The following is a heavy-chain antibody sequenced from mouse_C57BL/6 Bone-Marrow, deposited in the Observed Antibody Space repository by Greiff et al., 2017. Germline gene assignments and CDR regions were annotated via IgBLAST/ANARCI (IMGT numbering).Heavy chain of an antibody. J-gene: IGHJ1*03. CDR3: ARPLYRAWDFDV. CDR2: IDPSDSYT. V-gene: IGHV1-59*01. D-gene: IGHD2-12*01. Sequence: QVQLQQPGAELVRPGTSVKLSCKASGYTFTSYWMHWVKQRPGQGLEWIGVIDPSDSYTNYNQKFKGKATLTVDTSSSTAYMQLSRLTSEDSAVYYCARPLYRAWDFDVWGTGTTVTVSS. CDR1: GYTFTSYW.